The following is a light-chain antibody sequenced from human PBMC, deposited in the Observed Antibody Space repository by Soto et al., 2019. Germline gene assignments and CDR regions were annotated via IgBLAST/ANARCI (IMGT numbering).Light chain of an antibody. CDR1: QSVSSSY. V-gene: IGKV3-15*01. J-gene: IGKJ1*01. CDR3: QQYNNWPSWT. CDR2: GAS. Sequence: EIALTQSPATLCLSSGEKATLSCLASQSVSSSYLAWYQQKPGQAPSLLIYGASARATGIPARFSGSGSGTEFTLTISSLQSEDFAVYYCQQYNNWPSWTFGQGTKVDIK.